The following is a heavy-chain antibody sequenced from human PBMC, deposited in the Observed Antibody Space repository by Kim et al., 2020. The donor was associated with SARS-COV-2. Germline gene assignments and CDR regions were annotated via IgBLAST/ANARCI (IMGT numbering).Heavy chain of an antibody. J-gene: IGHJ6*02. CDR3: ARHILSDGTGYYSYYYGMDV. Sequence: GESLKISCKGSGYSFTSYWIGWVRPMPGKGLEWMGIIYPGDSDTRYSPSFQGQVTISADKSSSTAYLQWSSLKASDTAMYYCARHILSDGTGYYSYYYGMDVWGQGTTVTVSS. D-gene: IGHD3-9*01. CDR2: IYPGDSDT. V-gene: IGHV5-51*01. CDR1: GYSFTSYW.